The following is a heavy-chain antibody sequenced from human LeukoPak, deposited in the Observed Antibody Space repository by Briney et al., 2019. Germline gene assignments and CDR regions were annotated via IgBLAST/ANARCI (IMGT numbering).Heavy chain of an antibody. CDR2: LSRGGGST. J-gene: IGHJ4*02. D-gene: IGHD2-8*01. CDR1: GFNFNMFA. Sequence: PGGSLRLSCTGSGFNFNMFAIDWVRQAPGQGLEWVSGLSRGGGSTNYADSVKGRFTISRDKSKNMVILQMNSLRPEDTAVYYCAKEQRIRHCSEGVCVEGYYFDYWGQGTLVTVSS. CDR3: AKEQRIRHCSEGVCVEGYYFDY. V-gene: IGHV3-23*01.